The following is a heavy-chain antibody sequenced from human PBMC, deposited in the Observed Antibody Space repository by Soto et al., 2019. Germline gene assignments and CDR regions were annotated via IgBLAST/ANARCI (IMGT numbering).Heavy chain of an antibody. Sequence: EVQLLESGGGLVQPGGSLRLSCAASGFTFRDYAMSWVRQAPGKGLEWVSGLGGSAHNTYFAYSVKGRFTISRDNSKNTLSLHMNSLKPENTTVDYCAKGELYEGIGRFDSWGQGTLVTVSS. D-gene: IGHD3-16*01. CDR2: LGGSAHNT. CDR1: GFTFRDYA. CDR3: AKGELYEGIGRFDS. V-gene: IGHV3-23*01. J-gene: IGHJ4*02.